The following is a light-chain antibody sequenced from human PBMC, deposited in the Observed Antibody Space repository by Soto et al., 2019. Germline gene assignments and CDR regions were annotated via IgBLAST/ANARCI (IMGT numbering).Light chain of an antibody. J-gene: IGKJ1*01. CDR1: KSVNRY. V-gene: IGKV1-39*01. CDR2: AIS. Sequence: DLKMTQSPSALSASVGDSVTITCRASKSVNRYLNWYQQKEGKAPKLMIYAISILESGVPSRFSASGSGTDFTLTISSLQPEDFANYYCQQSYNNPRTFGQGTRVDVK. CDR3: QQSYNNPRT.